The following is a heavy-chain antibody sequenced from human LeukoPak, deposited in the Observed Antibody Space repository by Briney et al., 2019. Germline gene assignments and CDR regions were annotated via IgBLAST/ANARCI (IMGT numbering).Heavy chain of an antibody. D-gene: IGHD3-9*01. CDR2: IWYDGSNK. V-gene: IGHV3-33*01. J-gene: IGHJ6*02. Sequence: GGSLRLSCAASGFTFNNYGMHWVRQAPGKGLEWMALIWYDGSNKYYADSVKGRFTISRDNPKNTLYLQMNSLRAEDTAVYYCSREYFDWSRNYYYGMDVWGQGTTVTVSS. CDR1: GFTFNNYG. CDR3: SREYFDWSRNYYYGMDV.